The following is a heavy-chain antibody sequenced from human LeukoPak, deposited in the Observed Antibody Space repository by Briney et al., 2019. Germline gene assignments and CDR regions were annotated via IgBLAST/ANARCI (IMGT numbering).Heavy chain of an antibody. CDR1: GGSISSYY. V-gene: IGHV4-59*08. CDR3: ATLVSGSYHFDY. Sequence: SETLSLTCTVSGGSISSYYWSWIRQPPGKRLEWIGHIYYSGSTNYNPSLKSRVTISLDTSKNQFSLKLSSVTAADTAVYYCATLVSGSYHFDYWGQGTLVTVSS. D-gene: IGHD1-26*01. J-gene: IGHJ4*02. CDR2: IYYSGST.